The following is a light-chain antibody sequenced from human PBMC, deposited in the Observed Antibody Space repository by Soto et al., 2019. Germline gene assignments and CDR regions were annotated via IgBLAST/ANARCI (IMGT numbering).Light chain of an antibody. CDR2: GAS. CDR1: QSINTY. CDR3: QESYSPLWGT. V-gene: IGKV1-39*01. J-gene: IGKJ1*01. Sequence: DIQMTQSPSSLSASVGDRVTITCQTSQSINTYLNWYQRKTGKAPKLLIFGASSLQSGVPLRFSGSGSGTDFTLTISSLEPEDFATYYCQESYSPLWGTCGQGTKVEIK.